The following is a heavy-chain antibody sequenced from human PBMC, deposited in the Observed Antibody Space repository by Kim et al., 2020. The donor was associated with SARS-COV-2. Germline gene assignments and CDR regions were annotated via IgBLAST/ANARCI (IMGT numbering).Heavy chain of an antibody. CDR3: ARDLLSLGDYGGNSEPC. J-gene: IGHJ4*02. Sequence: SVKVSCKASGGTFSSYAISWVRQAPGQGLEWMGGIIPIFGTANYAQKFQGRVTITADESTSTAYMELSSLRSEDTAVYYCARDLLSLGDYGGNSEPCWGQGTLVTVSS. V-gene: IGHV1-69*13. D-gene: IGHD4-17*01. CDR2: IIPIFGTA. CDR1: GGTFSSYA.